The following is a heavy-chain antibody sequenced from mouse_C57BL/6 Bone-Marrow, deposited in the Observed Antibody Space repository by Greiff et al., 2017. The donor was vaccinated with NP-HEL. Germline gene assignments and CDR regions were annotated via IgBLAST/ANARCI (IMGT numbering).Heavy chain of an antibody. CDR3: ARPLYSGSSYWYFDV. Sequence: EVKLMESGGDLVKPGGSLKLSCAASGFTFSSYGMSWVRQTPDKRLEWVATISSGGSYTYYPDSVKGRFTIYRANANNTLYLQMSSLTSEDTASYSFARPLYSGSSYWYFDVWGTGTTVTVSS. D-gene: IGHD1-1*01. CDR1: GFTFSSYG. J-gene: IGHJ1*03. V-gene: IGHV5-6*01. CDR2: ISSGGSYT.